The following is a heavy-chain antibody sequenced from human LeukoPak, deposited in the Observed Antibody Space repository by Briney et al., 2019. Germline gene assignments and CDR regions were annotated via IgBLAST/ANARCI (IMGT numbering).Heavy chain of an antibody. D-gene: IGHD1-26*01. Sequence: ASVKVSCKASGYTFTGYYMHWVRQAPGQGLEWMGWINPNSGGTNYAQKFQGRVTMTRDTSISTAYMELGRLRSDDTAVYYCARTWGLEDYYYYMDVWGKGTTVTVSS. V-gene: IGHV1-2*02. CDR1: GYTFTGYY. J-gene: IGHJ6*03. CDR3: ARTWGLEDYYYYMDV. CDR2: INPNSGGT.